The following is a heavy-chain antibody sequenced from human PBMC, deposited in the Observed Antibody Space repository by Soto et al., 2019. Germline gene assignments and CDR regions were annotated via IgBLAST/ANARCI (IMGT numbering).Heavy chain of an antibody. D-gene: IGHD1-26*01. CDR2: IHHSGST. CDR1: GASISSTSSGDW. V-gene: IGHV4-4*02. Sequence: QVQLQESGPGLVKPSGTLSLTCTVSGASISSTSSGDWWSWVRQPPGKGLEWIGEIHHSGSTNYNPSLKSXXPXSXXKSKNQFSLRLSSVTAADTAVYYCAKMVGATLVDYWGQGTLVTVSS. J-gene: IGHJ4*02. CDR3: AKMVGATLVDY.